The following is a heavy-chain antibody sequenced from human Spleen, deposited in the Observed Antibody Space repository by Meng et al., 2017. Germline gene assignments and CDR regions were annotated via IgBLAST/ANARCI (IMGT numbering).Heavy chain of an antibody. Sequence: DSVKGRFTISRDNAKNSLYLHMNSLRAEDTAVYYCARGGYCNGATCYCDYWGQGTLVTVSS. V-gene: IGHV3-11*06. J-gene: IGHJ4*02. CDR3: ARGGYCNGATCYCDY. D-gene: IGHD2-15*01.